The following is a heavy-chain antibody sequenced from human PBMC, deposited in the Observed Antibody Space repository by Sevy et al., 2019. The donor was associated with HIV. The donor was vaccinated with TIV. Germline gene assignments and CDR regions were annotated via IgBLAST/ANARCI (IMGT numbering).Heavy chain of an antibody. D-gene: IGHD5-12*01. CDR1: GFTFSSYA. V-gene: IGHV3-23*01. J-gene: IGHJ4*02. CDR3: AKDPGYSGYEPIDY. CDR2: ISGSGGST. Sequence: GGSLRLSCAASGFTFSSYAMSWVRQAPGKGLEWVSAISGSGGSTYYADSVKGRFTISRDNSKNTLYLQMNSLRAEDTAVYYCAKDPGYSGYEPIDYWGKGTLVTVSS.